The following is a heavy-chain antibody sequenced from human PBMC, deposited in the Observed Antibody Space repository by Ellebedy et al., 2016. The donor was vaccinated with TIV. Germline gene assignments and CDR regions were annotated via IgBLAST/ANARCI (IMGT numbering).Heavy chain of an antibody. J-gene: IGHJ6*02. CDR2: ISAYNGNT. V-gene: IGHV1-18*01. CDR3: AAPSRANYDILTGPDFYYHGLDV. Sequence: AASVKVSCKASGYSFTHYAISWVRQAPGQGLEWLGWISAYNGNTNYAQKMQGRVTMIIDPSTSTAYMEVRSLRSDDTAVYYCAAPSRANYDILTGPDFYYHGLDVWGQGTAVTVSS. D-gene: IGHD3-9*01. CDR1: GYSFTHYA.